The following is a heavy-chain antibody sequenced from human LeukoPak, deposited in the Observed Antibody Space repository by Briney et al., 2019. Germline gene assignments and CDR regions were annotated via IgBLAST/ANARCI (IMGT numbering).Heavy chain of an antibody. CDR2: IYYSGST. V-gene: IGHV4-30-4*01. D-gene: IGHD2-15*01. CDR1: GGSISSGDYY. CDR3: ASQVVVAARGGWFDP. J-gene: IGHJ5*02. Sequence: SQTLSLTCTVSGGSISSGDYYWSWIRQPPGKGLEWIGYIYYSGSTYYNPSLKSRVTISVDKSKNQFSLKLSSVTAADTAVYYCASQVVVAARGGWFDPWGQGTLVTVSS.